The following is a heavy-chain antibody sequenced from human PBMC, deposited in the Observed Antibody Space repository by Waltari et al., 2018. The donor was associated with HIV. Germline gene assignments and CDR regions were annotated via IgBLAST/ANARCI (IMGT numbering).Heavy chain of an antibody. D-gene: IGHD1-26*01. J-gene: IGHJ4*02. V-gene: IGHV3-15*01. Sequence: EVQLVESGGGLVKPGGSIKLSCEASRFPLSSAWMRWVRQAPGKGVEWVGRIKSKSHGGTTDYAAPVKGRFTISRDDSKDTLYLQMNSLKTEDTAVYYCTTSMGGSYYGRDYWGQGTLVTVSS. CDR1: RFPLSSAW. CDR3: TTSMGGSYYGRDY. CDR2: IKSKSHGGTT.